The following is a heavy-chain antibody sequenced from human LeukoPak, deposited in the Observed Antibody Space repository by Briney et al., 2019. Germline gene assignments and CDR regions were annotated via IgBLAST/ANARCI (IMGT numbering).Heavy chain of an antibody. CDR2: INHSGST. V-gene: IGHV4-34*01. D-gene: IGHD4-17*01. J-gene: IGHJ4*02. Sequence: SETLSLTCAVYGGSFSGYYWSWIRQPPGKGLEWIGEINHSGSTNYNPSLKSRVTISVDTSKNQFSLKLSSVTAADTAVYYCARDQYSTVTTFDYWGQGTLVTVSS. CDR1: GGSFSGYY. CDR3: ARDQYSTVTTFDY.